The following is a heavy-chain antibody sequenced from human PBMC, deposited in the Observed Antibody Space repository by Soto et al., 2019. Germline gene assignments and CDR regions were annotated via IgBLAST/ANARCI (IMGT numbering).Heavy chain of an antibody. Sequence: QVHLVQSGAEVKKPGASVYVSCKASGYTFTDYYVHWVRQAPGQGLEWMGWINPNVGGTNYARKLQGRLTMTRDTYISTVYMQLTRRGPDDTARYYCARGGREVPRIPYDTWGQGTLVTVSS. CDR3: ARGGREVPRIPYDT. CDR2: INPNVGGT. CDR1: GYTFTDYY. D-gene: IGHD3-16*01. V-gene: IGHV1-2*02. J-gene: IGHJ5*02.